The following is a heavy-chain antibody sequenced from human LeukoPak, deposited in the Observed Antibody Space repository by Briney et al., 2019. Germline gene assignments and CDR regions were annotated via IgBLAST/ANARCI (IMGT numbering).Heavy chain of an antibody. D-gene: IGHD6-13*01. CDR1: GFTFSSHS. J-gene: IGHJ4*02. V-gene: IGHV3-48*04. CDR2: ISRSSSII. CDR3: ARDLAAAVSDY. Sequence: GRSLRLSCAASGFTFSSHSMNWVRQAPGKGLEWVSYISRSSSIISYADSVKSRFTISRDNAKNSLYLQMNSLRAEDTAVYYCARDLAAAVSDYWGQGTLVTVSS.